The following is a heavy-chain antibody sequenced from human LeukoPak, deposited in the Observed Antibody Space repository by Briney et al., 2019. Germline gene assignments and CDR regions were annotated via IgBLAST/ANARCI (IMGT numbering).Heavy chain of an antibody. CDR1: GYTLTAYY. V-gene: IGHV1-2*06. CDR2: INRNSGGT. Sequence: ASVKVSCKASGYTLTAYYIYWVRQAPGQGLEWMGRINRNSGGTDYAQNFQGRVTMTRDTSISTAYMELSRLRSDDTAVYYCAREYCSGGTCYLVENWLDPWGQGTLVTVSS. J-gene: IGHJ5*02. D-gene: IGHD2-15*01. CDR3: AREYCSGGTCYLVENWLDP.